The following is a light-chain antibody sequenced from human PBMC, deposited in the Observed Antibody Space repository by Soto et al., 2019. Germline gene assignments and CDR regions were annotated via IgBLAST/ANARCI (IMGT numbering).Light chain of an antibody. CDR1: QGISSY. V-gene: IGKV1-27*01. J-gene: IGKJ5*01. CDR2: AAS. CDR3: QKYNSAPGLT. Sequence: DIQMTQSPSSLSASVGDRVTITCRASQGISSYLAWYQQKPGKVPKLLIYAASTLQSGIPARFSGSGSGTDFTLTISSLQPEDVAPYYCQKYNSAPGLTFDQGTRLEMK.